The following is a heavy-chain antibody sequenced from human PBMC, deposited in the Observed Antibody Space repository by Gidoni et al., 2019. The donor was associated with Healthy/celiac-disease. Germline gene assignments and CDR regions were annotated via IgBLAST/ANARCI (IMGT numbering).Heavy chain of an antibody. CDR1: GGTFSSYT. J-gene: IGHJ6*02. D-gene: IGHD1-26*01. CDR2: IIPILGIA. V-gene: IGHV1-69*08. Sequence: QVQLVQSGAEVKKPGSSVQVSCKASGGTFSSYTISWVRQAPGQGLEWLGRIIPILGIANYAQKFQGRVTITADKSTSTAYMGLSSLRSEDTAVYYCARDGSELGMDVWGQGTTVTVSS. CDR3: ARDGSELGMDV.